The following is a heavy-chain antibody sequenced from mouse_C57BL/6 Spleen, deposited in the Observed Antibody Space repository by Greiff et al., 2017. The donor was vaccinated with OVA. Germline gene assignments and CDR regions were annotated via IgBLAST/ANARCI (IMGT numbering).Heavy chain of an antibody. Sequence: EVKVEESGGGLVKPGGSLKLSCAASGFTFSSYAMSWVRQTPEKRLEWVATISDGGSYTYYPDNVKGRFTISRDNAKNTLYLQMSHLKSEDTAMYYCARDKFITTVVATRNWYFDVWGTGTTVTVSS. CDR2: ISDGGSYT. CDR3: ARDKFITTVVATRNWYFDV. D-gene: IGHD1-1*01. V-gene: IGHV5-4*01. J-gene: IGHJ1*03. CDR1: GFTFSSYA.